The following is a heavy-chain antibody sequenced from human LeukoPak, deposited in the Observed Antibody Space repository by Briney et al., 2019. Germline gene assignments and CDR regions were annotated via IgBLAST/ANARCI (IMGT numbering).Heavy chain of an antibody. V-gene: IGHV3-48*04. CDR1: GFTFSGHS. CDR3: AREDIVATIGWYFDL. CDR2: LSSSSTSI. J-gene: IGHJ2*01. Sequence: GGSLRLSCVASGFTFSGHSMNWVRQAPGKGLEWVSYLSSSSTSIAYADSVKGRFTISRDNAKNSLYLQMNSLRAEDTALYYCAREDIVATIGWYFDLWGRGTLVTVSS. D-gene: IGHD5-12*01.